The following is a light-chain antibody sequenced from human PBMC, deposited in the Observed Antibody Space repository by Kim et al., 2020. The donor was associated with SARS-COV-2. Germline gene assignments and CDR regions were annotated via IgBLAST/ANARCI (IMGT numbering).Light chain of an antibody. J-gene: IGLJ2*01. CDR2: YDS. CDR3: QVWDSSSDHVV. Sequence: APGKTARITCGGNNIGSKRVHWYRQKPGQAPVLGIYYDSDRPSGIPERFSGSNSGNTATLTISRVEAGDEADYYCQVWDSSSDHVVFGGGTQLTVL. V-gene: IGLV3-21*04. CDR1: NIGSKR.